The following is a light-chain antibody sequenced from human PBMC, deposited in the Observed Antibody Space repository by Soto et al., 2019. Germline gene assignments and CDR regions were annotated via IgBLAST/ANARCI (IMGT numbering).Light chain of an antibody. Sequence: EIVMTQSPSTLSVSPGERATLSCRASQSVSSNSAWYQQKPGQAPRLLIYGASTRATGIPARFSGSGSGTEFTLTISSLQYEDFAAHYCQQYNNWHPLTFGGGTKVDIK. V-gene: IGKV3-15*01. CDR2: GAS. CDR3: QQYNNWHPLT. J-gene: IGKJ4*01. CDR1: QSVSSN.